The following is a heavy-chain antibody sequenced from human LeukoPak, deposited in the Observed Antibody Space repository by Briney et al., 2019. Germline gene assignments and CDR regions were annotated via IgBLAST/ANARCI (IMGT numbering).Heavy chain of an antibody. CDR3: VSYGGNSEIFY. Sequence: GGSLRLSCAASGFTFSSYSMNWVRQAPGKGLEWVSSISSSSSYIYYADSVKGRFTISRDNRKNSLYLQMNSLRPEDTALYYCVSYGGNSEIFYWGQGTLVTVSS. D-gene: IGHD4-23*01. J-gene: IGHJ4*02. CDR1: GFTFSSYS. CDR2: ISSSSSYI. V-gene: IGHV3-21*04.